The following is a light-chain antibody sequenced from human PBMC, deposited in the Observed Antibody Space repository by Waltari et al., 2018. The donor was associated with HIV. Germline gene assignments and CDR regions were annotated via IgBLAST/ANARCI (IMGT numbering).Light chain of an antibody. CDR2: NND. Sequence: HSVLTQPPSASGTSGQTGTISCSANGSYIGSHFLTWYQHLPGATPKLVIYNNDQRPSGVPDRFSGSKSGTSASLAISGIQSGDEGDYYCATWDDTLVTLVFGSGTRVTV. CDR3: ATWDDTLVTLV. J-gene: IGLJ1*01. CDR1: GSYIGSHF. V-gene: IGLV1-44*01.